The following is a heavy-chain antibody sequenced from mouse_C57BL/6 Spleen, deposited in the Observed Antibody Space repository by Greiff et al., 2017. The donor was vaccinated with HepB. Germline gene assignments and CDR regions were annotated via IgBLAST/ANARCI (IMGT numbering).Heavy chain of an antibody. CDR2: IDPSDSYT. CDR1: GYTFTSYW. D-gene: IGHD1-1*01. CDR3: ARNYGSSLWYFDV. V-gene: IGHV1-50*01. Sequence: VQLQQSGAELVKPGASVKLSCKASGYTFTSYWMQWVKQRPGQGLEWIGEIDPSDSYTNYNQKFKGKATLTVDKSSSTAYMQLSSLTSEDSAVYYCARNYGSSLWYFDVWGTGTTVTVSS. J-gene: IGHJ1*03.